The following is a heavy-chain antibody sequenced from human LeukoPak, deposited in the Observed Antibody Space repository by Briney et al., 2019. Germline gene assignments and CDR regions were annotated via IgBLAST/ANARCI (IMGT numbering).Heavy chain of an antibody. CDR2: IYDRNT. V-gene: IGHV4-59*01. D-gene: IGHD1-7*01. CDR1: GSSISGYY. J-gene: IGHJ4*02. CDR3: ARGNWSYGY. Sequence: SETLSLTCTVSGSSISGYYWSWIRQAPGEGLEWIGYIYDRNTNYNPSLKSRVTISIDTSTSSFSLKLTSVTAADTAVYCARGNWSYGYWGQGTLDTVSS.